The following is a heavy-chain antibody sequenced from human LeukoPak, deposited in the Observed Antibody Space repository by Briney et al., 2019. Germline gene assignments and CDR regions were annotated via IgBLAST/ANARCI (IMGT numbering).Heavy chain of an antibody. D-gene: IGHD6-19*01. J-gene: IGHJ4*02. CDR2: INHNAGAT. CDR3: ARDRVGSGWPRPFDFEF. CDR1: GYTFTGYY. Sequence: GASVKVSCKPFGYTFTGYYLHWVRQAPGQAPEWMGWINHNAGATLYAQNFQGRVTLSRDTSINTAYMDLSSLRSDDTAVYYCARDRVGSGWPRPFDFEFWGQGTLVTVSS. V-gene: IGHV1-2*02.